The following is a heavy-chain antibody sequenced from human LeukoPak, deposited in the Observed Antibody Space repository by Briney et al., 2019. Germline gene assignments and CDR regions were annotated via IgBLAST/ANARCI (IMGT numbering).Heavy chain of an antibody. CDR2: ITSNGGST. D-gene: IGHD6-19*01. J-gene: IGHJ4*02. Sequence: PGGSLRLSCAASGFTFSSYAIHWVRQAPGEGLEYVSGITSNGGSTYYAESVKGRFTISRDNSKNTVYLQMGSLRADDMAVYYCARGRSGWPSSFFDYWGQGTLVTVSS. CDR1: GFTFSSYA. V-gene: IGHV3-64*02. CDR3: ARGRSGWPSSFFDY.